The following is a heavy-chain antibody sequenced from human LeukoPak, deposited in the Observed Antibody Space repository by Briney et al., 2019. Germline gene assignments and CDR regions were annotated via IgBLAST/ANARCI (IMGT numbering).Heavy chain of an antibody. CDR1: GFTFRSYD. CDR2: VSYDGSNT. J-gene: IGHJ3*02. D-gene: IGHD3-9*01. Sequence: GGSLRLSCAASGFTFRSYDMHWVRQAPGKGLEWVAVVSYDGSNTNYADSVKGRFTISRDNGKNSLYLQMNSLRAEDTAVYYCARDSGFFGGAFDIWGQGTMVTVSS. V-gene: IGHV3-30*03. CDR3: ARDSGFFGGAFDI.